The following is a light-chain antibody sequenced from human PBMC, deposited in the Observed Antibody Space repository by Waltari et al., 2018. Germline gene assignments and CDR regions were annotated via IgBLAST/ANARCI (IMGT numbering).Light chain of an antibody. CDR1: RHIRNY. Sequence: DIQMTQSPSSVSASVGDRVTITCQASRHIRNYLNWYQQKPGKAPKLLLYDASILETGVPPRFSGSGSGTDFTFSISSLQPEDIATYYCQQYDNLPLTFGGGTKVEIK. J-gene: IGKJ4*01. CDR2: DAS. V-gene: IGKV1-33*01. CDR3: QQYDNLPLT.